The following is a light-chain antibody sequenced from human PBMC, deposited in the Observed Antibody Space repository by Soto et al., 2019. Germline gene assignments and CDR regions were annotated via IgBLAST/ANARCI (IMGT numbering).Light chain of an antibody. Sequence: QSALTQPASVSGSPGQSITISCTGTSSDVGGYNYVSWHQQHPGKAPKLMIYDVSNRPSGVSNRFSGSKSGNTASLTISGLQAEDEADYYCSSYTISSTLVVFGGGTKLTVL. CDR1: SSDVGGYNY. V-gene: IGLV2-14*01. J-gene: IGLJ2*01. CDR2: DVS. CDR3: SSYTISSTLVV.